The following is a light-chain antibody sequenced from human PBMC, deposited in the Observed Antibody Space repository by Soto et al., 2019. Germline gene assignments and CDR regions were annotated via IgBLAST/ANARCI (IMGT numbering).Light chain of an antibody. CDR3: AAWDDNLNGVI. CDR2: SNN. Sequence: QSVLTQPPSASGTPGQRVTISCSGSNSNIGRNRVSWYQQLPGTAPKLLIFSNNQRPSGVPDRFSGSKSGTSASLAISGLQSEDEADYYCAAWDDNLNGVIFGGGTKLTVL. J-gene: IGLJ2*01. CDR1: NSNIGRNR. V-gene: IGLV1-44*01.